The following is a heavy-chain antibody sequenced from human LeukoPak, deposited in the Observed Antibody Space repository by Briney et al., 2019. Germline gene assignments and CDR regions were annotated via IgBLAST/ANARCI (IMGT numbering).Heavy chain of an antibody. CDR3: ARGLTTTPNSFDP. V-gene: IGHV3-7*01. J-gene: IGHJ5*02. CDR1: GFTFSSYW. D-gene: IGHD4-17*01. CDR2: INQDGSTK. Sequence: QTGGSLRLSCAASGFTFSSYWMNWVRQAPGTGLEWVANINQDGSTKYYLDSVKGRFTISRDNAKNSLYLQMNSLRAEETAVYYCARGLTTTPNSFDPWGQGTLVTVSS.